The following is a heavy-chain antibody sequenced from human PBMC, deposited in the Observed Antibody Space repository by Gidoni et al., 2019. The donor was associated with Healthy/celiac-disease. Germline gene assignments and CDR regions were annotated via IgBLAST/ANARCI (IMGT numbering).Heavy chain of an antibody. D-gene: IGHD5-18*01. Sequence: QVQLVESGGGVVQPGRSLRLSCDASGFTFSSYGLDWVRQAPGKGLEWVAVISNDGSKKYYADAVKGRFTISRDNSKNTLYLQMNSLRAEDTAVYYCAKALQLWSYYYYYGMDVWGQGTTVTVSS. CDR1: GFTFSSYG. CDR3: AKALQLWSYYYYYGMDV. V-gene: IGHV3-30*18. CDR2: ISNDGSKK. J-gene: IGHJ6*02.